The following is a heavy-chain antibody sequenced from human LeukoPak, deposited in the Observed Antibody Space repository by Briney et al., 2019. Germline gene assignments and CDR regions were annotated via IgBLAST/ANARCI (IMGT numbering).Heavy chain of an antibody. Sequence: GGSLRLSCAASGFTFSSYAMHWVRQAPGKGLEWVAVISYDGSSKYYADSVKGRFTISRDNSKNTLYLQMNSLRAEDTAVYYCASNLLSNMKYFQHWGQGTLVTVSS. J-gene: IGHJ1*01. V-gene: IGHV3-30-3*01. CDR2: ISYDGSSK. CDR1: GFTFSSYA. D-gene: IGHD2/OR15-2a*01. CDR3: ASNLLSNMKYFQH.